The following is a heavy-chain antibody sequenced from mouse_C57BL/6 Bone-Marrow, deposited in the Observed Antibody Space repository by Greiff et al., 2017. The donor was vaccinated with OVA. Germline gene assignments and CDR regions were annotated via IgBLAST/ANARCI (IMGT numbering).Heavy chain of an antibody. D-gene: IGHD2-5*01. CDR3: TRGYSNYYAMDY. V-gene: IGHV1-15*01. CDR1: GYTFTDYE. J-gene: IGHJ4*01. Sequence: QVQLQQSGAELVRPGASVTLSCKASGYTFTDYEMHWVKQTPVHGLEWIGAIDPETGGTAYKQKFKGKAILTADKSSSTAYMELRSLTSEDSAVYYCTRGYSNYYAMDYWGQGTSVTVSS. CDR2: IDPETGGT.